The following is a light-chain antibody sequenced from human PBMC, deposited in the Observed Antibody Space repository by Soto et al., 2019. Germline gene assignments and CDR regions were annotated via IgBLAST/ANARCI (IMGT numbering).Light chain of an antibody. J-gene: IGKJ4*01. CDR3: QQYKDWPPLT. Sequence: EIVMTQSPLTLSVSPGESATLSCRAIQNININLAWYQQRPGQATRVLIYGASRRASGILDRFRGSGSGTDFTLTINRLEPDEFAFYLCQQYKDWPPLTFCGGTRVGIK. CDR1: QNININ. V-gene: IGKV3D-15*01. CDR2: GAS.